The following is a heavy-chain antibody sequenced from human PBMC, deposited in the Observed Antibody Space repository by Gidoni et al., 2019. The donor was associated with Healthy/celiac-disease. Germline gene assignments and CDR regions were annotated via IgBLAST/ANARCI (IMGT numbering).Heavy chain of an antibody. J-gene: IGHJ6*02. CDR2: ISGSGGST. CDR1: GFTFSSHA. Sequence: EVPLLESGGGLVQPGGSLRLSWSASGFTFSSHAMSWVRQAPGKGLEWVSAISGSGGSTYYADSVKGRFTISRDNSKNTLYLQMNSLRAEDTAVYYCAKDGVWDIVVVPAASMDVWGQGTTVTVSS. D-gene: IGHD2-2*01. V-gene: IGHV3-23*01. CDR3: AKDGVWDIVVVPAASMDV.